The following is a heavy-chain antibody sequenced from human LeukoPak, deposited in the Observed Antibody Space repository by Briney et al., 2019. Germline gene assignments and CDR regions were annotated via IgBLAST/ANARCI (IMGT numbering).Heavy chain of an antibody. J-gene: IGHJ6*02. V-gene: IGHV3-48*04. Sequence: PGGSLRLSCAASGFTFSSYSMNWVRQAPGKGLEWVSYISSSSSTIYYADSVKGRFTISRDNAKNSLYLQMNSLRAEDTAVYYCARDPGGSQTLSDYYYYYGMDVWGQGTTVTVSS. D-gene: IGHD1-26*01. CDR1: GFTFSSYS. CDR3: ARDPGGSQTLSDYYYYYGMDV. CDR2: ISSSSSTI.